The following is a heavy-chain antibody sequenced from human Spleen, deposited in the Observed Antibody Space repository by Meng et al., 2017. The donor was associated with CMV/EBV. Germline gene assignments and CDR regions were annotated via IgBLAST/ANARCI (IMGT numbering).Heavy chain of an antibody. CDR3: AKGSVLLWFGELLSGAFDI. CDR1: GFTFSSYA. J-gene: IGHJ3*02. V-gene: IGHV3-23*01. Sequence: GESLKISCAASGFTFSSYAMSWVRQAPGKGLEWVSAISGSGGSTYYADSVKGRFTISRDNSKNTLYLQMNSLRAEDTAVYYCAKGSVLLWFGELLSGAFDIWGQGTMVTVSS. D-gene: IGHD3-10*01. CDR2: ISGSGGST.